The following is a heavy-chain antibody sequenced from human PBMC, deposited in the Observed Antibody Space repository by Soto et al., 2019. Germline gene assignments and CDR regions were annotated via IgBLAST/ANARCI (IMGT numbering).Heavy chain of an antibody. V-gene: IGHV4-34*01. CDR2: INHSGST. Sequence: QVQLQQWGAGLLKPSETLSLTCAVYGGSFSGYYWSWIRQPPGKGLEWIGEINHSGSTNYNPSLKGRFTISVDTSKDQFSLKVSPVTAADTAVYYCASKGATRRRPSKFDYLGQGTLVTVSS. J-gene: IGHJ4*02. D-gene: IGHD3-16*01. CDR3: ASKGATRRRPSKFDY. CDR1: GGSFSGYY.